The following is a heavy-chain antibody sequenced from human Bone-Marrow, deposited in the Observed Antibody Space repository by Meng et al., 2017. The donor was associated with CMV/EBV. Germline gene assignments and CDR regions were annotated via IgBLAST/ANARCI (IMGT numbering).Heavy chain of an antibody. J-gene: IGHJ6*02. V-gene: IGHV3-33*01. CDR3: TRITMVRGVITTRSGMDV. CDR1: GFTFSSYG. CDR2: IWYDGSNK. Sequence: GGPLRLSCAASGFTFSSYGMHWVRQAPGKGLEWVAVIWYDGSNKYYADSVKGRFTISRDNSKNTLYLQMNSLKTEDTAVYYCTRITMVRGVITTRSGMDVWGQGTTVTVSS. D-gene: IGHD3-10*01.